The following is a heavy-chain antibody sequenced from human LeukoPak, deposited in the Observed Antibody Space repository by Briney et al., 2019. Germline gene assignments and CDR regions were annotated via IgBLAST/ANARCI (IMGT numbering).Heavy chain of an antibody. J-gene: IGHJ4*02. CDR1: GFTVTSNY. CDR3: VRSCGGSCCGSEAAPFDC. D-gene: IGHD2-15*01. Sequence: GGSLRLSCAASGFTVTSNYMSWVRQAPGKGLEWVSVIYSGDNTYYADSVKGRFTISRDNSKNTLYLQMDTLRAEDTAVYYCVRSCGGSCCGSEAAPFDCWGQGTLVTVSS. V-gene: IGHV3-66*01. CDR2: IYSGDNT.